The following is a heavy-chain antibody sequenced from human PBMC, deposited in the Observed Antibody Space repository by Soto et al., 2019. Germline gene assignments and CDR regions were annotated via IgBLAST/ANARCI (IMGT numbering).Heavy chain of an antibody. D-gene: IGHD3-22*01. CDR2: ISYDGSNK. CDR3: AKDRREFEYYDSSGYYSPLDC. Sequence: GWSLRLSCAASGFTFSSYGMHWVRQAPGKGLEWVAVISYDGSNKYYADSVKGRFTISRDNSKNTLYLQMNSLRAEDTAVYYCAKDRREFEYYDSSGYYSPLDCWGQGTRVTVSS. V-gene: IGHV3-30*18. CDR1: GFTFSSYG. J-gene: IGHJ4*02.